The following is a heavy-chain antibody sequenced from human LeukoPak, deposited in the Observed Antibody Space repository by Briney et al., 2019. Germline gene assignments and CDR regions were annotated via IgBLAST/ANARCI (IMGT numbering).Heavy chain of an antibody. CDR1: GFPFSNSW. CDR3: AGGNSIDV. J-gene: IGHJ6*04. CDR2: IKKDGSGI. V-gene: IGHV3-7*03. D-gene: IGHD3-16*01. Sequence: GGSLTLSCVVSGFPFSNSWMYWVRQAPGKGLEGVANIKKDGSGISYVDSVKGRFIISRDNAMNSLYLQMNSLTVEDTAVYFCAGGNSIDVWGKGTAVTVSS.